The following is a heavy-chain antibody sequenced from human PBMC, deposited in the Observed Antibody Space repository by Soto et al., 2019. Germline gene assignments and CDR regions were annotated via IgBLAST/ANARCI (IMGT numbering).Heavy chain of an antibody. Sequence: AGGSLRLSCAASGFTFSSYSMNWVRQAPGKGLEWVSYISSSSSTIYYADSVKGRFTISRDNAKNSLYLQMNSLRDEDTAVYYCARDTPKKYDFWSGYQNPGYYGMDVWGQGTTVTVSS. D-gene: IGHD3-3*01. CDR2: ISSSSSTI. V-gene: IGHV3-48*02. CDR3: ARDTPKKYDFWSGYQNPGYYGMDV. CDR1: GFTFSSYS. J-gene: IGHJ6*02.